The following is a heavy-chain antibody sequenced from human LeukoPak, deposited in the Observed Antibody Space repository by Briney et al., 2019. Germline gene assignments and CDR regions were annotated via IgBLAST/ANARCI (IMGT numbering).Heavy chain of an antibody. V-gene: IGHV3-53*01. J-gene: IGHJ4*02. CDR2: IYSGGST. CDR1: GFTFSSYA. Sequence: GGSLRLSCAASGFTFSSYAMHWVRQAPGEGLEWVSVIYSGGSTYYADSVKGRLTISRDNSKNTLYLQMNSLRVEDTAVYYCARYSSSWYSPFDYWGQGTLVTVSS. CDR3: ARYSSSWYSPFDY. D-gene: IGHD6-13*01.